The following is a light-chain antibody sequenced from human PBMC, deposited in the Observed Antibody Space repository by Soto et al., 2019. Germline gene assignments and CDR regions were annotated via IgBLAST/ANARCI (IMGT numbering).Light chain of an antibody. CDR1: QDINNY. CDR2: DAS. Sequence: DIKMTQSPSSLSASFGDRVTITFQASQDINNYLNWYQQKPGQAPKLLIYDASSLHSGVPSRFSGSGSETEFTLTISSLQPEDFATYFCQQTYSTPLTFGGGTKVDIK. CDR3: QQTYSTPLT. V-gene: IGKV1-39*01. J-gene: IGKJ4*01.